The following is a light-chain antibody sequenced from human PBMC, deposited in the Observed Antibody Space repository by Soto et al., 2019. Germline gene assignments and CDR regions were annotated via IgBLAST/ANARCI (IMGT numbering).Light chain of an antibody. CDR1: RSVTRY. Sequence: EIVLTQSPATLSLSPGERATLSCRAIRSVTRYVAWYQQKPGQAPRLLIYGASSRATGIPARFSGSGSGTDFTLTISSLEPEDFAVYYCQQRSNWPPKITFGQGTRLEI. CDR2: GAS. V-gene: IGKV3-11*01. J-gene: IGKJ5*01. CDR3: QQRSNWPPKIT.